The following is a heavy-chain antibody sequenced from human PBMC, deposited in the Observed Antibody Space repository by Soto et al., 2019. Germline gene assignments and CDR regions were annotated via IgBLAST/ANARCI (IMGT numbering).Heavy chain of an antibody. J-gene: IGHJ4*02. Sequence: GESLKISCEASGYNFNTYWIGWVRQMPGRGLEWMAVIYPGDSDSKYNPSFEDHITISADRSINTAYLQWDSLKASDTAIYFCARFAAAATFMNYWGQGTQVTVSS. V-gene: IGHV5-51*01. CDR2: IYPGDSDS. D-gene: IGHD6-13*01. CDR1: GYNFNTYW. CDR3: ARFAAAATFMNY.